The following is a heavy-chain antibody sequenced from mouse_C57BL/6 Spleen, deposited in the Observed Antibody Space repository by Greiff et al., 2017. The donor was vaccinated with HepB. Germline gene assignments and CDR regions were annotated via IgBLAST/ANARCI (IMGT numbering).Heavy chain of an antibody. Sequence: EVQLQQSGTVLARPGASVKMSCKTSGYTFTSYWMHWVKQRPGQGLEWIGAIYPGNSDTSYNQKFKGKAKLTAVTSTSTAYMELSSLTNEDSAVYYCTRLGGSSIYYAMDYWGQGTSVTVSS. CDR3: TRLGGSSIYYAMDY. V-gene: IGHV1-5*01. J-gene: IGHJ4*01. CDR2: IYPGNSDT. CDR1: GYTFTSYW. D-gene: IGHD1-1*01.